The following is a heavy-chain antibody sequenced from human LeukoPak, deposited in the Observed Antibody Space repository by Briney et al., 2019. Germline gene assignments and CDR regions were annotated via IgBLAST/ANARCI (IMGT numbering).Heavy chain of an antibody. CDR3: AKGAGYCSGGSCYSRTVGMTTVTSLFDY. CDR2: ISGSGGST. CDR1: GFTFSSYA. D-gene: IGHD2-15*01. Sequence: PGGSLRLSCAASGFTFSSYAMSWVRQAPGKGLEWVSAISGSGGSTYYADSVKGRFTISRDNSKNTLYLQMNSLRAEDTAVYYCAKGAGYCSGGSCYSRTVGMTTVTSLFDYWGQGTLVTVSS. J-gene: IGHJ4*02. V-gene: IGHV3-23*01.